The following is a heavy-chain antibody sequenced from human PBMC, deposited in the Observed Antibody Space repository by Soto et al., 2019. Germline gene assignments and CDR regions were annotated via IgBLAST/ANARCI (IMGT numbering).Heavy chain of an antibody. J-gene: IGHJ4*02. Sequence: QVQLQESGPGLVKPSQTLSVTCTVSGGSVSSDDYSWSWIRQHPGKGLDWIGYIRDSGRTYYNPSLEGRVTISVDTSKNQFSLRLRSVTAADTAVYYCASALANYFDYWGQGNLVTASS. CDR3: ASALANYFDY. CDR1: GGSVSSDDYS. CDR2: IRDSGRT. D-gene: IGHD1-1*01. V-gene: IGHV4-31*03.